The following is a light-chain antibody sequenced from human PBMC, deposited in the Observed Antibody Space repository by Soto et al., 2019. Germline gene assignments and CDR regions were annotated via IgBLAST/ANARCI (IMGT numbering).Light chain of an antibody. V-gene: IGKV1-5*01. CDR3: QQYNSYSPT. CDR1: QSISSW. Sequence: DIQMTQSPSTLSASVGDRVTITCRASQSISSWLAWYQQKPGKAPKLLIYDASSLESGVPSRFSGSGSGTEFTLTISSLQPDDFATYYCQQYNSYSPTSGQGTKWIS. J-gene: IGKJ1*01. CDR2: DAS.